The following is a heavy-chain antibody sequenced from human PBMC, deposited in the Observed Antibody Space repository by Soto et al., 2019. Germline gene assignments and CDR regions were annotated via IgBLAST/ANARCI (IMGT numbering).Heavy chain of an antibody. CDR2: IKSDGSDT. Sequence: GALRLSCATPGFTFNIYWMHLVRQAPGKGLVWISRIKSDGSDTIYADSVKGRFTISRDNARNTLYLQMNSLRAEDTATYYCARDRNYHSGYWGQGTLVTVSS. CDR1: GFTFNIYW. D-gene: IGHD1-7*01. CDR3: ARDRNYHSGY. J-gene: IGHJ4*02. V-gene: IGHV3-74*01.